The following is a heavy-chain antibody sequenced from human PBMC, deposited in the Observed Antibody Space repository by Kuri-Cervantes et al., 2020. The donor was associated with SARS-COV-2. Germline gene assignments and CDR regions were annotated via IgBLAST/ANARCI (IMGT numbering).Heavy chain of an antibody. CDR2: IYSGGST. CDR3: ARERGLRGWFDP. J-gene: IGHJ5*02. V-gene: IGHV3-53*01. Sequence: GESLKISCAASGFTFSSYAMHWVRQAPGKGLERVSVIYSGGSTYYADSVKGRFTISRDNSKNTLYLQMNSLRAEDTAVYYCARERGLRGWFDPWGQGTLVTVSS. CDR1: GFTFSSYA.